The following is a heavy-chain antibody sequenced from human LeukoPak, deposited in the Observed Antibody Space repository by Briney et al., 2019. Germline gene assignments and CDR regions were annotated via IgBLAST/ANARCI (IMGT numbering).Heavy chain of an antibody. CDR1: GYTFTSYD. V-gene: IGHV1-8*01. Sequence: ASVKVSCKASGYTFTSYDLNWVRQAAGQGLEWMGWMNPNSGDTGYAQKFQGRVTMTRNTSINTAYMELSSLRSEDTAVYYCARDVGTIDWLSASLDYWGQGTLVTVSS. CDR3: ARDVGTIDWLSASLDY. D-gene: IGHD3-9*01. CDR2: MNPNSGDT. J-gene: IGHJ4*02.